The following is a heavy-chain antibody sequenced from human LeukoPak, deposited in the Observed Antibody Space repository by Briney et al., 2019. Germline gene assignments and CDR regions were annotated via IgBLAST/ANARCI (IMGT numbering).Heavy chain of an antibody. D-gene: IGHD5-18*01. J-gene: IGHJ4*02. CDR2: IYYSGST. Sequence: PSETLSLTCTVSGGSLSSYYWSWIRRPPGKGLEWIGYIYYSGSTNYNPSLKSRVTISVDTSKNQFSLKLSSVTAADTAVYYWAREEPRGYSYGYYFYYWGQGTLVTVSS. V-gene: IGHV4-59*01. CDR3: AREEPRGYSYGYYFYY. CDR1: GGSLSSYY.